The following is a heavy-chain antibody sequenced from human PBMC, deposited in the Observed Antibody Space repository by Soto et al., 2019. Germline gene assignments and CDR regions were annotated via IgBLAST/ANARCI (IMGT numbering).Heavy chain of an antibody. Sequence: EVLLVESGGGLVKPGGSLRLSCAASGFTFRDYSLNWVRQAPGKGLEWVSSITSKSTYIYYADSVKGRFTISRDNAKSSLYLQMDSLRADDTAVYFCARSGVAALDSWGQGTLVTVSS. D-gene: IGHD2-8*01. J-gene: IGHJ5*01. CDR3: ARSGVAALDS. CDR1: GFTFRDYS. V-gene: IGHV3-21*06. CDR2: ITSKSTYI.